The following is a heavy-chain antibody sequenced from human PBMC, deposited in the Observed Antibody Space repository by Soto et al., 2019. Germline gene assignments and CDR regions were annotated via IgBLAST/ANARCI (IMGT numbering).Heavy chain of an antibody. CDR1: GGTFSTDS. J-gene: IGHJ6*02. CDR3: AREIDGYYGIDV. V-gene: IGHV1-69*12. Sequence: QVQLVQSGAEVKKPGSSVKVSCKASGGTFSTDSISWVRQAPGQGLEWMGGIIPMFGTANNAQKLQGRVTITEDESTSTAYMELSSLRSEDTAVYFCAREIDGYYGIDVWGQGTNDTV. CDR2: IIPMFGTA.